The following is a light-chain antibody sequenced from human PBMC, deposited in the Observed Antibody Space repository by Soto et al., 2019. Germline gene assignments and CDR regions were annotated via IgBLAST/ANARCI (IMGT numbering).Light chain of an antibody. J-gene: IGKJ1*01. Sequence: DIQMTQSPSSLSASVGDIVTITCRASQCISTYLNWYQQKPGKAPKLLIYAASSLQSGVPSRFSGSGSETDFTLTISSLQPEDFATYSCQQSYSTPWTFGQGTKVDVK. CDR3: QQSYSTPWT. CDR1: QCISTY. CDR2: AAS. V-gene: IGKV1-39*01.